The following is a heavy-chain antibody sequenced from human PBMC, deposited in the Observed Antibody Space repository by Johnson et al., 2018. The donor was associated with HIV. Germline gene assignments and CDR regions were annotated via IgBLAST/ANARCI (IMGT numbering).Heavy chain of an antibody. Sequence: VQLVESGGGVVQPGRSLRLSCAASRFTFRIYAMTWVRQAPGKGLEWVSSISADGDSTYYADSVKGRFTIPRDNSKNTLYLQMNSLRAEDTAVYYCAKPLGGRDTAMVVIGFDIWGQGTMLTVSS. D-gene: IGHD5-18*01. J-gene: IGHJ3*02. V-gene: IGHV3-23*04. CDR3: AKPLGGRDTAMVVIGFDI. CDR1: RFTFRIYA. CDR2: ISADGDST.